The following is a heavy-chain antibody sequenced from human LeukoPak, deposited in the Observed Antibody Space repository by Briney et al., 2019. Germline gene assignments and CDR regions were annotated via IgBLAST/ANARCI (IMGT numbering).Heavy chain of an antibody. D-gene: IGHD2-2*01. CDR1: GGTFSSYV. CDR3: ARSAAAMVMDYYYYYMDV. V-gene: IGHV1-69*05. CDR2: IIPIFGTA. Sequence: SVKVSCKASGGTFSSYVISWVRQAPGQGLEWMGGIIPIFGTANYAQKFQGRVTITTDESTSTAYMELSSLRSEDTAVYYCARSAAAMVMDYYYYYMDVWGKGTTVTVSS. J-gene: IGHJ6*03.